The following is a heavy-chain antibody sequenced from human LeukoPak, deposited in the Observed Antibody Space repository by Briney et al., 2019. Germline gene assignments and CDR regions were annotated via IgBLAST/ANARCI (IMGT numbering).Heavy chain of an antibody. CDR3: ARDHVMNSIQSPDY. CDR2: ISADKGNT. D-gene: IGHD2/OR15-2a*01. J-gene: IGHJ4*02. V-gene: IGHV1-18*01. Sequence: GASVKVCCKAAGYTLTSYGISWVRQAPGQGLEWKGWISADKGNTNYAQKLQRRVTMTTDTPTSTAYMELRRPRSDDTAVYYCARDHVMNSIQSPDYWGQGTLVTVSS. CDR1: GYTLTSYG.